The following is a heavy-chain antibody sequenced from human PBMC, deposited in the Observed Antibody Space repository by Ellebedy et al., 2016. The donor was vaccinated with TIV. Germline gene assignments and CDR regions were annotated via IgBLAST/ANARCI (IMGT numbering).Heavy chain of an antibody. CDR1: GGSFLGYY. V-gene: IGHV4-34*01. CDR2: INPSGGT. Sequence: SETLSLXXTVHGGSFLGYYWSWIRQSPGKGLQWIGEINPSGGTNYTTSLKSQLTMSIDTSKRQISLNLKSATAADTAVYYCARGRRFSASFHPMMSTFEVWGQGTTVIVSS. CDR3: ARGRRFSASFHPMMSTFEV. J-gene: IGHJ3*01. D-gene: IGHD3-10*01.